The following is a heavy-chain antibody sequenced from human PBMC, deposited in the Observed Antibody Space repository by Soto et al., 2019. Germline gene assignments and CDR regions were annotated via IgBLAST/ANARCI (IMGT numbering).Heavy chain of an antibody. CDR2: SSGYNDDP. V-gene: IGHV1-18*01. CDR3: ARGQIIASVLDA. CDR1: GYTFNDYG. Sequence: QVQLVQSGPEVKRPGASVKVSCEASGYTFNDYGITWKRKAPGQGLEWMGWSSGYNDDPKSAQSLQERVTLTTEISTSTCFMAVRNLTPDDTAVYYRARGQIIASVLDAWGQGTTVNVSS. J-gene: IGHJ6*02. D-gene: IGHD2-15*01.